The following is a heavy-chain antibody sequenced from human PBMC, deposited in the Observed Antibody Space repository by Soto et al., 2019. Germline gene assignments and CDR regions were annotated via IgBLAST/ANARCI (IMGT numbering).Heavy chain of an antibody. CDR1: GYTFTSCG. J-gene: IGHJ5*02. V-gene: IGHV1-18*04. CDR2: ISAYNGNT. CDR3: ARASSSFPAANWFDP. Sequence: ASVKVSCKASGYTFTSCGISWVRQAPGQGLEWMGWISAYNGNTNYAQKLQGRVTMTTDTSTSTAYMELSSLRSEDTAVYYCARASSSFPAANWFDPWGQGTLVTVSS. D-gene: IGHD6-6*01.